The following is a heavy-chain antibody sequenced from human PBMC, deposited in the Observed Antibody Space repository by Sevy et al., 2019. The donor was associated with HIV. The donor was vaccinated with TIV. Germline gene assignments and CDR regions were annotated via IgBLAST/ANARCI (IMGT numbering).Heavy chain of an antibody. D-gene: IGHD7-27*01. Sequence: SETLSLTCTVSGGSISNYFWSWIRQPPGKGLEWIGYIYYSGSTNYNPSLKSRITISVDTSKNQFSLKLSSVTAADTAVYYCARDQAGDLDYWGQGTLVTVSS. V-gene: IGHV4-59*01. J-gene: IGHJ4*02. CDR1: GGSISNYF. CDR2: IYYSGST. CDR3: ARDQAGDLDY.